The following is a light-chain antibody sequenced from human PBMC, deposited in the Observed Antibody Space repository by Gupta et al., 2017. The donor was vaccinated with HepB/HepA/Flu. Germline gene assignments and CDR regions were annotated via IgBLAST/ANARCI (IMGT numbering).Light chain of an antibody. CDR3: QRRSNWPLT. V-gene: IGKV3-11*01. Sequence: EIVLTQSPATLSLSPGERATLSCRASQSVSSYLAWYQQKPGQAPRLLIYDASNRATGLPARFSGSASGTDFTLTISMLDPEDFAVYYCQRRSNWPLTFGGGTKVEIK. J-gene: IGKJ4*01. CDR2: DAS. CDR1: QSVSSY.